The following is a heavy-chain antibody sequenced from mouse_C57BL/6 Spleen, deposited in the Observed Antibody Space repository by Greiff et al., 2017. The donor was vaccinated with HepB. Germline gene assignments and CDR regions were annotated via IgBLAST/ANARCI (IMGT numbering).Heavy chain of an antibody. CDR1: GFTFSDYG. Sequence: EVQWVESGGGLVKPGGSLKLSCAASGFTFSDYGMHWVRQAPEKGLEWVAYISSGSSTIYYADTVKGRFTISRDNAKNTLFLQMTSLRSEDTAMYYCARRYYGSSGYYAMDYWGQGTSVTVSS. CDR2: ISSGSSTI. J-gene: IGHJ4*01. V-gene: IGHV5-17*01. CDR3: ARRYYGSSGYYAMDY. D-gene: IGHD1-1*01.